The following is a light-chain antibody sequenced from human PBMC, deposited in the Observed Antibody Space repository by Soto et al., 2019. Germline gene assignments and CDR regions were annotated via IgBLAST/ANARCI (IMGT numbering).Light chain of an antibody. CDR3: SSYTTRSTRV. V-gene: IGLV2-14*01. Sequence: QSALTQPASVSGSPGQSITISCTGTSSDVGAYDFVSWYQHSPGKAPKLVTFDVTHRPPGISDRFSGSKSANTASLTISGLQAADEAFYYCSSYTTRSTRVFGGGTKVTVL. J-gene: IGLJ1*01. CDR1: SSDVGAYDF. CDR2: DVT.